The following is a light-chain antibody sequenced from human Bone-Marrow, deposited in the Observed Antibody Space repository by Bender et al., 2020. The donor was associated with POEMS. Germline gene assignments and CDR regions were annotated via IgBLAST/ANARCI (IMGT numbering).Light chain of an antibody. CDR2: SDD. J-gene: IGLJ3*02. CDR3: AAWEAGLSGGV. Sequence: QSVLTQPPSASGTPGQRVTLSCSGSNSNIGTNAVNWYQQFPGPAPKLLIYSDDQRQSGVPGRFSGSKSGSSASLAMSGLQSEDEADYYCAAWEAGLSGGVFGGGTKLTVL. V-gene: IGLV1-44*01. CDR1: NSNIGTNA.